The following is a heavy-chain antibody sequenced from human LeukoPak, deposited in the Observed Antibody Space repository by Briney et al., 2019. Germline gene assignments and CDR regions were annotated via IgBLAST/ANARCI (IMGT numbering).Heavy chain of an antibody. CDR2: ISSDGSGK. J-gene: IGHJ4*02. CDR1: GFTFSSYG. D-gene: IGHD3-10*01. Sequence: PGGSLRLSCVASGFTFSSYGMHWVRQAPGKGLEWVAAISSDGSGKQYADSVKGRFTISRDNSKNTLYLQMNSLRAEDTAVYYCANSPVFTVRRGIIPEYWGQGTLVTVSS. V-gene: IGHV3-30*18. CDR3: ANSPVFTVRRGIIPEY.